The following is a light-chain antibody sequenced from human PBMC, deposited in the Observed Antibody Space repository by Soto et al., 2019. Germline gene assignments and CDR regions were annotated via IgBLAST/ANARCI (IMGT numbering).Light chain of an antibody. Sequence: DIQLPQSPSFLSASVGDRVTIACRASQSISSYLAWYQVEPGKAPKLLIYAASTVQSGLPSRFGGSGTVTELTLAVSSRQPEDFATHYDQQHNSYPRTFGQATKVEIK. CDR1: QSISSY. V-gene: IGKV1-9*01. CDR3: QQHNSYPRT. J-gene: IGKJ1*01. CDR2: AAS.